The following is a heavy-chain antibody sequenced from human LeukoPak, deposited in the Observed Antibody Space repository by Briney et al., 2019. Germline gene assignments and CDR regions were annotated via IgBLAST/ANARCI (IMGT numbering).Heavy chain of an antibody. CDR1: GGTFSSYA. V-gene: IGHV1-69*04. CDR3: AAANSEGYFDY. J-gene: IGHJ4*02. CDR2: IIPILGIA. D-gene: IGHD6-25*01. Sequence: SVKVSCKASGGTFSSYAISWVRQAPGQGLEWMGRIIPILGIANYAQKFQGRVTITADKSTSTAYMELSSLRSEDTAVYYCAAANSEGYFDYWGQGTLVTVSS.